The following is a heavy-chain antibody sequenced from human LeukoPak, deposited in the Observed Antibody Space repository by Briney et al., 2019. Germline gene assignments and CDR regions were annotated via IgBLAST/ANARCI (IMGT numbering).Heavy chain of an antibody. CDR2: IYYSGST. J-gene: IGHJ4*02. D-gene: IGHD1-1*01. V-gene: IGHV4-39*07. Sequence: PSETLSLTCTVSGGSISSSSYYWGWIRQPPGKGLEWIGSIYYSGSTYYNPSLKSRVTISVDTSKNQFSLKLSSVTAADTAVYYCASLNWNDMAYYFDYWGQGTLVTVSS. CDR1: GGSISSSSYY. CDR3: ASLNWNDMAYYFDY.